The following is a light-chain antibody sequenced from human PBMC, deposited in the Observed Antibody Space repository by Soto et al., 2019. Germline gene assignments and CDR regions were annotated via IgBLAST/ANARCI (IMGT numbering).Light chain of an antibody. CDR3: QQYGSSPRT. Sequence: EIVLTQSPGTLSLSPGETATLSCRASQTISNTYLAWYQQKPGQAPRLLIYGASTRATGIPGRFSGSGSGTDFTLAVNRLEPEDCALYYCQQYGSSPRTFGQGTKVEI. V-gene: IGKV3-20*01. CDR1: QTISNTY. CDR2: GAS. J-gene: IGKJ1*01.